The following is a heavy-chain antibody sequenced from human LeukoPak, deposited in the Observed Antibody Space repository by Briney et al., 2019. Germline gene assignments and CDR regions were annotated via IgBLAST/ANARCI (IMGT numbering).Heavy chain of an antibody. J-gene: IGHJ4*02. Sequence: GGSLRLSCAASGFTVSSNYMSWVRQAPGKGLEWVSMLFSDGTTSYADPVKGRFTISRDNAKNSLYLQMNSLRAEDTAVYYCARGRATVTFDYWGQGTLVTVSS. CDR2: LFSDGTT. D-gene: IGHD4-17*01. CDR3: ARGRATVTFDY. V-gene: IGHV3-53*01. CDR1: GFTVSSNY.